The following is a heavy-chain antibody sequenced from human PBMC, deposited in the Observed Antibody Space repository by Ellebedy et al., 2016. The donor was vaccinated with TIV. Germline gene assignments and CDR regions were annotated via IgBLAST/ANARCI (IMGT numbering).Heavy chain of an antibody. Sequence: PGGSLRLSCAASGFPFSNYVMSWVRQAPGKGLEWVSSISGGFGNTYYADSVKGRFTISRDNSKNTLYLQMNILRAEDTAVYYCAKGCGGGCYWEAYWGQGTLVTVSS. CDR3: AKGCGGGCYWEAY. J-gene: IGHJ4*02. CDR1: GFPFSNYV. V-gene: IGHV3-23*01. CDR2: ISGGFGNT. D-gene: IGHD2-15*01.